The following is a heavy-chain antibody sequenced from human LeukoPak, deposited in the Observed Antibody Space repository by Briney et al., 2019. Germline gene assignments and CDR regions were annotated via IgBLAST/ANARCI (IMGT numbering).Heavy chain of an antibody. J-gene: IGHJ4*02. D-gene: IGHD4-17*01. CDR3: VRGPTVTTRDGY. V-gene: IGHV3-23*01. Sequence: GGSLRLSCAASGFTFSSYAMSWVRQAPGKGLEWVSAISGSGGSTYYADSVKGRFTISRDNSKNTLYLQMNSLRAEDTAIYYCVRGPTVTTRDGYWGQGTLVTVSS. CDR1: GFTFSSYA. CDR2: ISGSGGST.